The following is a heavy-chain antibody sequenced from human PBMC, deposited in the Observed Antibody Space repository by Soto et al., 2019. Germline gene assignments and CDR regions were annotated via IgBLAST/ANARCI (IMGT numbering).Heavy chain of an antibody. CDR1: GGSISSGDYY. V-gene: IGHV4-30-4*01. CDR3: ARNLGYYDSSGYSNWFDP. Sequence: SETLSLTCTVSGGSISSGDYYWSWIRQPPGKGLEWIGYIYYSGSTYYNPSLKSRVTISVDTSKNQFSLKLSSVTAADTAVYYCARNLGYYDSSGYSNWFDPWGQGTLVTVSS. D-gene: IGHD3-22*01. CDR2: IYYSGST. J-gene: IGHJ5*02.